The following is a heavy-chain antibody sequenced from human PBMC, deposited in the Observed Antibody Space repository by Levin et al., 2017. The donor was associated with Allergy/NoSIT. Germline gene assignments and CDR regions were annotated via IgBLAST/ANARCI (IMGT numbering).Heavy chain of an antibody. Sequence: GGSLRLSCGASGFAFSAYAMHWVRQAPGKGLQWVAVISGSGGFTYYADAVKGRFTVSRDNSKNTVDLQLRSPRAEDTAVYFCAKVTSSSSNYFDYWGPGTLVTVSS. CDR2: ISGSGGFT. CDR1: GFAFSAYA. J-gene: IGHJ4*01. CDR3: AKVTSSSSNYFDY. V-gene: IGHV3-23*01. D-gene: IGHD6-13*01.